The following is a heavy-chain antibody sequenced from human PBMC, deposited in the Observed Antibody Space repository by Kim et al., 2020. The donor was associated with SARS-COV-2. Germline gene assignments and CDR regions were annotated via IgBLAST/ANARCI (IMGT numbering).Heavy chain of an antibody. Sequence: GGSLRLSCAASGFTFSSYAMNWVRQAPGKGLEWVSSISSGGASTYFADSVKGRFTVSRDNSKNTLYLQMNSLRADDTAVYYCAKGAVENSNSPSPDHWGQGALVTVSS. J-gene: IGHJ4*02. CDR1: GFTFSSYA. D-gene: IGHD6-6*01. CDR2: ISSGGAST. V-gene: IGHV3-23*01. CDR3: AKGAVENSNSPSPDH.